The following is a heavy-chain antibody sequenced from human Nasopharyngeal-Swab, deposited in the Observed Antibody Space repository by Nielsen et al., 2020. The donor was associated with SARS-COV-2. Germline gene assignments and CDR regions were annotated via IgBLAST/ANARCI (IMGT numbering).Heavy chain of an antibody. CDR2: ITGKNGNA. J-gene: IGHJ4*02. CDR3: ATSATFGPGGAGDY. CDR1: DYSFNKNT. D-gene: IGHD2-8*02. V-gene: IGHV1-18*04. Sequence: ASVKVSCKASDYSFNKNTVSWVRQGPGQGLDWMGWITGKNGNALYAETLQGRITMTTDTSTNTAYMELRSLRSDDTAVYYCATSATFGPGGAGDYWGQGTLVTVSS.